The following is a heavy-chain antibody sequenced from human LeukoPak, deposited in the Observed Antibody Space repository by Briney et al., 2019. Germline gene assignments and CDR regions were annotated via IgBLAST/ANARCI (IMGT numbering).Heavy chain of an antibody. D-gene: IGHD6-19*01. Sequence: GGSLRLSCAASGFTFSSYGMHWVRQAPGKGLEWVAFIRYDGSNKYYADSVKGRFTISRDNSKNTLYLQMNSLRAEDTALYYCAKVDGYSSGPCDYWGQGTLVTVSS. V-gene: IGHV3-30*02. CDR1: GFTFSSYG. CDR2: IRYDGSNK. CDR3: AKVDGYSSGPCDY. J-gene: IGHJ4*02.